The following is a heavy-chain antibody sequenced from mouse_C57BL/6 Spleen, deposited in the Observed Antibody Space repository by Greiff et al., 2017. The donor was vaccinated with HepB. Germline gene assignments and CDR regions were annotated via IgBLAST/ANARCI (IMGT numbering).Heavy chain of an antibody. V-gene: IGHV5-4*01. D-gene: IGHD1-1*01. J-gene: IGHJ4*01. Sequence: EVKLMESGGGLVKPGGSLKLSCAASGFTFSSYAMSWVRQTPEKRLEWVATISDGGSYTYYPDNVKGRFTISRDNAKNNLYLQMSHLKSEDTAMYYCAREMDYGSSYDAMDYWGQGTSVTVSS. CDR3: AREMDYGSSYDAMDY. CDR1: GFTFSSYA. CDR2: ISDGGSYT.